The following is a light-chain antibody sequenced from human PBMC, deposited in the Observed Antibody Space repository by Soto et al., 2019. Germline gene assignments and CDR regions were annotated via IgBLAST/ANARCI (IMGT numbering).Light chain of an antibody. Sequence: DIQLTQSPSSLSASVGDRVTITCRASQGIRNDLGWYQQKPGKAPKRLIYAASSLQSGVSSRFSGSESGTEFTLTISSLQPDDFTTYYCQQYSGDSRTFGQGTKVDIK. V-gene: IGKV1-17*01. CDR2: AAS. J-gene: IGKJ1*01. CDR3: QQYSGDSRT. CDR1: QGIRND.